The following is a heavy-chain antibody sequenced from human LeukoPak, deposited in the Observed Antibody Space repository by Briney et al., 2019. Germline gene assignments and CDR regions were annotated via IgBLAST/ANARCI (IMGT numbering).Heavy chain of an antibody. V-gene: IGHV4-4*07. CDR2: IYTSGST. D-gene: IGHD6-19*01. J-gene: IGHJ4*02. Sequence: SETLSLTCTVSGGSISSYYWSWIRQPAGQGLEWIGRIYTSGSTNYNPSLKSRVTMSVDTSKNQFSLKLSSVTAADTAVYYCARARRYSSGWYQRGYYFDYWGQGTLVTVSS. CDR3: ARARRYSSGWYQRGYYFDY. CDR1: GGSISSYY.